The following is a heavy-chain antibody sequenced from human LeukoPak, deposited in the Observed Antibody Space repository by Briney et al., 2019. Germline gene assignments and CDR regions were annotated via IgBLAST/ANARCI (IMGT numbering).Heavy chain of an antibody. D-gene: IGHD5-18*01. J-gene: IGHJ4*02. CDR2: ISSSSSYI. V-gene: IGHV3-21*01. CDR3: ARENLVVDTASAYFDY. CDR1: GFTFSSYS. Sequence: PGGSLRLSCAASGFTFSSYSMNWVRQAPGKGLEWVSSISSSSSYIYYADSVKGRFTISRDNAKNSLYLQMNSLRAEDTAVYYCARENLVVDTASAYFDYWGQGTLVTVSS.